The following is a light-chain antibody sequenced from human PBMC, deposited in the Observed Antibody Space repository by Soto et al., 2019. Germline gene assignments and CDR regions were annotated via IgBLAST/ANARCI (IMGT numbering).Light chain of an antibody. CDR3: HQRDNGGT. J-gene: IGKJ3*01. Sequence: EVVLTQSPATLSLSPGERATLSCRASQSVSRYLAWYQQKPGQAPRLLIYDASNRATGIPARFSGSGSGTDFTLTISSQEPEDFAVYYCHQRDNGGTFGPGTKVDIK. CDR1: QSVSRY. CDR2: DAS. V-gene: IGKV3-11*01.